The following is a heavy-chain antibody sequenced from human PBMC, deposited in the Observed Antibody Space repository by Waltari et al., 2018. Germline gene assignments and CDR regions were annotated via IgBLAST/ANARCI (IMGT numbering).Heavy chain of an antibody. J-gene: IGHJ6*03. CDR3: AKRAAYYYYMDV. CDR2: ISGSGGST. V-gene: IGHV3-23*04. Sequence: EVQLVESGGGLVQPGGSLGLSCAASGFTFSSYAMSWVRQVPGKGLEWVSAISGSGGSTYYADSVKGRFTISRDNSKNTLYLQMNSRRAEDTAVYYCAKRAAYYYYMDVWGKGTTVTVSS. CDR1: GFTFSSYA. D-gene: IGHD6-13*01.